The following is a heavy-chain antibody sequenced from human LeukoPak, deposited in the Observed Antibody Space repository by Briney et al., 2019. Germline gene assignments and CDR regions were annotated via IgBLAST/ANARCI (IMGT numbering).Heavy chain of an antibody. Sequence: GGPLRLSCTASGFTFNNHPMHWVRQAPGKGLEYVSAISSDGGSPYYADSVKGRFTISRDNSKNTLYLQMGGLRAEDMAVYYCARADYDSSAYYADFWGQGTLVTVSS. CDR2: ISSDGGSP. V-gene: IGHV3-64*02. D-gene: IGHD3-22*01. CDR1: GFTFNNHP. CDR3: ARADYDSSAYYADF. J-gene: IGHJ4*02.